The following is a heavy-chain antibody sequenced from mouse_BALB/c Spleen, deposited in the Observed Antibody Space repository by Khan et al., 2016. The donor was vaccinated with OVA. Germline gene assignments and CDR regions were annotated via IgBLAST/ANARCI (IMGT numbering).Heavy chain of an antibody. CDR3: ATSYFYGYYFDY. Sequence: EVQLQESGGGLVQPGGSRKLSCAASGFTFNSYGMHWVRQAPEKGLEWVAYISGDSNTIYYADTVKGRFTISRDNPKNTLFLQMTSLMSEDTASYYCATSYFYGYYFDYWGPGTTLTVS. J-gene: IGHJ2*01. D-gene: IGHD1-1*01. CDR2: ISGDSNTI. CDR1: GFTFNSYG. V-gene: IGHV5-17*02.